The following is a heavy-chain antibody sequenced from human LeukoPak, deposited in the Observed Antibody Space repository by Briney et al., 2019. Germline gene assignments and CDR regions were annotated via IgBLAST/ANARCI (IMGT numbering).Heavy chain of an antibody. V-gene: IGHV3-53*01. D-gene: IGHD2-21*01. CDR3: ASVTGALWFYYYMDV. J-gene: IGHJ6*03. Sequence: GGSLRLSCAASGFTVSSNYMSWVRQAPGQGLEWVSVIYSGGSTYYADSVKGRFTISRDNSKNTLYLQMNSLRAEDTAVYYCASVTGALWFYYYMDVWGKGTTVTVSS. CDR2: IYSGGST. CDR1: GFTVSSNY.